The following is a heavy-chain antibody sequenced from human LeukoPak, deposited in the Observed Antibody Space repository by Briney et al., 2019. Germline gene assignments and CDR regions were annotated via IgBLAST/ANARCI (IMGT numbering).Heavy chain of an antibody. D-gene: IGHD2-2*01. CDR3: ARKANPYCSSTSCSRGAFDI. Sequence: GSSVKVSCKASGGTFSSYAISWVRQAPGQGLEWMGGIIPIFGTANYAQKFQGRVTITADESTSTAYMELSSLRSEDTAVYYCARKANPYCSSTSCSRGAFDIWGQGTMVTVSS. CDR1: GGTFSSYA. J-gene: IGHJ3*02. CDR2: IIPIFGTA. V-gene: IGHV1-69*01.